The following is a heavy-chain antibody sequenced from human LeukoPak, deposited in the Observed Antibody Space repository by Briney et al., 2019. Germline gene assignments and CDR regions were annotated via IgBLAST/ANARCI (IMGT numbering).Heavy chain of an antibody. V-gene: IGHV4-39*07. CDR1: GGSISSSSYY. CDR3: AREVVITSWFDP. CDR2: IYYSGGT. D-gene: IGHD3-22*01. Sequence: SETLSLTCTVSGGSISSSSYYWGWIRQPPGKGLEWIGSIYYSGGTYYNPSLKSRVTISVDTSKNQFSLKLSSVTAADTAVYYCAREVVITSWFDPWGQGTLVTVSS. J-gene: IGHJ5*02.